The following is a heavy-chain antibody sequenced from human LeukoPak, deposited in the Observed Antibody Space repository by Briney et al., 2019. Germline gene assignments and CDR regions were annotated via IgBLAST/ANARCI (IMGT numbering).Heavy chain of an antibody. Sequence: GGSLRLSCAASGFTFSSYSMNWVRQAPGKGLEWVSSISSSSYIYYADSVKGRFTISRDNAKNSLYLQMNSLRAEDTAVYYCARLERQELEPDYYYYYYYMDVWGKGTTVTVSS. V-gene: IGHV3-21*01. CDR2: ISSSSYI. J-gene: IGHJ6*03. CDR1: GFTFSSYS. D-gene: IGHD1-14*01. CDR3: ARLERQELEPDYYYYYYYMDV.